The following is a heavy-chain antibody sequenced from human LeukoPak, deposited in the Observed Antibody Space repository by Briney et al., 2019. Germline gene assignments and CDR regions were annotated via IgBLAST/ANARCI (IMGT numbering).Heavy chain of an antibody. J-gene: IGHJ6*02. V-gene: IGHV3-30*02. CDR1: GFTFSSYG. CDR3: ANTIAVAGFYYYYGMDV. Sequence: GGSLRLSCAASGFTFSSYGMHWVRQAPGKGLEWVAFIRFDGNENCYADSVKGRFTISRDNSKNTLYLQMNSLRADDTAIYYCANTIAVAGFYYYYGMDVWGQGTTVTVSS. D-gene: IGHD6-19*01. CDR2: IRFDGNEN.